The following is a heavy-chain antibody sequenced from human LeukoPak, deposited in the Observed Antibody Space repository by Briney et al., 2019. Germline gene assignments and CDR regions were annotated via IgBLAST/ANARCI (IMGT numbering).Heavy chain of an antibody. Sequence: SETLSLTCTVSGYSVSSGSYWGWIRQPPGKGLEWVGSIYHSGSTYHNPSLKGRVTISVDTSKNQFSLKLRSVTAADTAVYYCPRPTARLGWFDPWGQGTLVTVSS. J-gene: IGHJ5*02. CDR1: GYSVSSGSY. D-gene: IGHD6-6*01. V-gene: IGHV4-38-2*02. CDR2: IYHSGST. CDR3: PRPTARLGWFDP.